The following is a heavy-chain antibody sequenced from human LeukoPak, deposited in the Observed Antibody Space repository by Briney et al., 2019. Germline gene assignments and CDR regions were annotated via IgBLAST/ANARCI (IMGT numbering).Heavy chain of an antibody. V-gene: IGHV3-21*01. J-gene: IGHJ6*02. Sequence: GGSLRLSFAASGFTFSSYSMNWVRQAPGKGLEWVSSISSSSSYIYYADSVKGRFTISRDNAKNSLYLQMNSLRAEDTAVYYCARGEGDSSGYFQYYYYGMDVWGQGTTVTVSS. CDR2: ISSSSSYI. D-gene: IGHD3-22*01. CDR1: GFTFSSYS. CDR3: ARGEGDSSGYFQYYYYGMDV.